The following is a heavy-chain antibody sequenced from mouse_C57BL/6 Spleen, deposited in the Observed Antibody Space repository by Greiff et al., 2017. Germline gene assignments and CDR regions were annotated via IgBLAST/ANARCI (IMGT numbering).Heavy chain of an antibody. CDR3: ARSDYDYDEEAWFAY. CDR1: GCTFTSYW. V-gene: IGHV1-53*01. D-gene: IGHD2-4*01. Sequence: QVQLQQPGTELVKPGASVKLSCKASGCTFTSYWMHWVKQRPGQGLEWIGNINPSNGGTNYNEKFKSKATLTVDKSSSTAYMQLSSLTSEDSAVYYCARSDYDYDEEAWFAYWGQGTLVTVSA. CDR2: INPSNGGT. J-gene: IGHJ3*01.